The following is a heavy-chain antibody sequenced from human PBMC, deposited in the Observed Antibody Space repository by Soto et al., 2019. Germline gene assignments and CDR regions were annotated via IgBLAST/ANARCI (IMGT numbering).Heavy chain of an antibody. Sequence: DPGGSLRLSCAASGFSFSKYAMHWVRQAPEKGLEWVSSISSTSSYIYYADSLKGRFTISRDNANNSLYLQINSLRAEDTAVYYCARDVSAVAGLDHWGLGTLVTVSS. CDR1: GFSFSKYA. CDR2: ISSTSSYI. V-gene: IGHV3-21*01. CDR3: ARDVSAVAGLDH. D-gene: IGHD6-19*01. J-gene: IGHJ1*01.